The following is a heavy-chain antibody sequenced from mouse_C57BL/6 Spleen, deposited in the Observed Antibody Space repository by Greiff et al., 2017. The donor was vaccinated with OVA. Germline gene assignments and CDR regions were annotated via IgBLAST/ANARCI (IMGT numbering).Heavy chain of an antibody. J-gene: IGHJ2*01. V-gene: IGHV5-6*02. Sequence: DVKLVESGGDLVKPGGSLKLSCAASGFTFSSYGMSWVRQTPDTRLEWVATISSGGSYTYYPDSVKGRFTISRDNAKNTLYLQMSSLKSEDTAMYYCARHVGNYFDYWGQGTTLTVSS. CDR3: ARHVGNYFDY. CDR2: ISSGGSYT. D-gene: IGHD1-1*02. CDR1: GFTFSSYG.